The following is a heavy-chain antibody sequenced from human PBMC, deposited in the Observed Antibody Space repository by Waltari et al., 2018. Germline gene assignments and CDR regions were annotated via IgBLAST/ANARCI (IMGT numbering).Heavy chain of an antibody. CDR3: ATYIGASIGTAAFDV. CDR1: GGSLTSNRPY. Sequence: QLQLRQSGPGLVKPSETLSLSFRLAGGSLTSNRPYWGWIRQPPGQGLEWIGAICYNGATYSSPSLRGRGTVSRDTSMNQLSLKLGSVTAADTAVYYCATYIGASIGTAAFDVWGQGTMVTVSS. V-gene: IGHV4-39*01. J-gene: IGHJ3*01. CDR2: ICYNGAT. D-gene: IGHD5-12*01.